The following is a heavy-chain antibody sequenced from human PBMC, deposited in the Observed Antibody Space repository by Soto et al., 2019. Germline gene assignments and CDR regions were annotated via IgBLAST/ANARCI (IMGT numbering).Heavy chain of an antibody. CDR2: ITGGSETT. CDR1: GFTFSSYS. V-gene: IGHV3-48*04. J-gene: IGHJ4*02. CDR3: AKVGSGGGGLDY. D-gene: IGHD2-15*01. Sequence: GGSLRLSCEVSGFTFSSYSMTWVRQAPGKGLEWLSYITGGSETTYYADSVRGRFTISRDNTRNLLFLQMNGLRADDTAVYYCAKVGSGGGGLDYWGQGILVTVSS.